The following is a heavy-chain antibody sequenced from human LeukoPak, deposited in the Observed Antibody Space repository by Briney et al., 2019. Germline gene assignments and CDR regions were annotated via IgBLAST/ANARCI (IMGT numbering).Heavy chain of an antibody. V-gene: IGHV4-59*01. Sequence: PSETLSLTCTVSGGSISSYYWSWIRQPPGKGLEWIGYIYYSGSTNYNPSLKSRVTISVDTSKTQFSLKLNSVTAADTAVYYCARTDYHSSGSFYDNWFDPWGQGTLVTVSS. CDR3: ARTDYHSSGSFYDNWFDP. CDR1: GGSISSYY. D-gene: IGHD3-10*01. CDR2: IYYSGST. J-gene: IGHJ5*02.